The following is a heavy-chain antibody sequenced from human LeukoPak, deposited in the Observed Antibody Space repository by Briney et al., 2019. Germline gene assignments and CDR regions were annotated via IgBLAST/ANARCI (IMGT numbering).Heavy chain of an antibody. Sequence: GASVNVSCKASGYPFTSYYMHWVRQAPGQGLEWMGIINPSGGTTSYAQKFQGRVTMTRDTSTSTVYMELSSLRSEDTAVYYCARSRSGSYLLGYWGQGTLVTVSS. V-gene: IGHV1-46*01. CDR1: GYPFTSYY. CDR3: ARSRSGSYLLGY. J-gene: IGHJ4*02. D-gene: IGHD1-26*01. CDR2: INPSGGTT.